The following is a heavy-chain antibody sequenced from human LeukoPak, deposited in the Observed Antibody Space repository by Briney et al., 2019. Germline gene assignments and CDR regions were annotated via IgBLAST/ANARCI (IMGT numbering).Heavy chain of an antibody. CDR2: IDPSDSYT. CDR3: ARHVPYGDYVNYCYYGMDV. Sequence: GESLKISCKGSGCSFTSYWISWVRQMPGKGLEWMGRIDPSDSYTNYSPSFQGHVTISADKSISTAYLQWSSLKASDTAMYYCARHVPYGDYVNYCYYGMDVWGKGTTVTVSS. V-gene: IGHV5-10-1*01. D-gene: IGHD4-17*01. CDR1: GCSFTSYW. J-gene: IGHJ6*04.